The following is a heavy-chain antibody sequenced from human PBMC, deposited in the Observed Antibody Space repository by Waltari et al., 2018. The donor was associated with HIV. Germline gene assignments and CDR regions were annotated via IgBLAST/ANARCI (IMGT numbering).Heavy chain of an antibody. CDR1: GYTFTGYY. CDR3: ARENTYYYDSSGYVS. J-gene: IGHJ4*02. CDR2: INPNSGGT. Sequence: QVQLVQSGAEVKKPGASVKVSCKASGYTFTGYYMHWVRQAPGQGLEWMGWINPNSGGTNYAQKFQGRVTMTRDTSISTAYMELSRLRSDDTAVYYCARENTYYYDSSGYVSWGQGTLVTVSS. V-gene: IGHV1-2*02. D-gene: IGHD3-22*01.